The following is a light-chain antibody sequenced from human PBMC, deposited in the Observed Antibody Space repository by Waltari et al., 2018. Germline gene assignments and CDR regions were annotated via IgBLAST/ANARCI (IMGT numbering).Light chain of an antibody. CDR1: SSDVGAYNS. Sequence: QSALTQPASVSGSPGQSITIPCTGPSSDVGAYNSVPWYQQHPGKAPQLMIYEVSNRPSGISNRFSGSKSGYTASLTISGLQAEDEAEYYCSSYTSSTTLLYVFGTGTKVTVL. J-gene: IGLJ1*01. V-gene: IGLV2-14*01. CDR2: EVS. CDR3: SSYTSSTTLLYV.